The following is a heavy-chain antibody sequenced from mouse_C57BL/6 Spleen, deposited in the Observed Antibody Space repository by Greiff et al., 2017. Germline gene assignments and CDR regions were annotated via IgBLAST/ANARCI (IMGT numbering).Heavy chain of an antibody. Sequence: EVQLQESGGGLVKPGGSLKLSCAASGFTFSSYAMSWVRQTPEKRLEWVATISDGGSYTYYPDNVKGRFTISRDNAKNNLYLQMSHLKSEDTAMYYCARDEGYSNHWYFDVWGTGTTVTVSS. CDR2: ISDGGSYT. CDR1: GFTFSSYA. V-gene: IGHV5-4*01. D-gene: IGHD2-5*01. J-gene: IGHJ1*03. CDR3: ARDEGYSNHWYFDV.